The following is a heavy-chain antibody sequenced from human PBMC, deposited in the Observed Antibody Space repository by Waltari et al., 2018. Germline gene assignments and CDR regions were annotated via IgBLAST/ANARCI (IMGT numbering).Heavy chain of an antibody. CDR2: FDPEDGET. CDR3: ATAFSRHSGSYYYFHY. D-gene: IGHD1-26*01. V-gene: IGHV1-24*01. CDR1: GYTLTELS. J-gene: IGHJ1*01. Sequence: QVQLVQSGAEVKKPGASVKVSCKVSGYTLTELSRHWVRQAPGKGLEWMGGFDPEDGETIYTQKFQGRVTMTEDTSTDTAYMELSSLRSEDTAVYYCATAFSRHSGSYYYFHYWGQGTLVTVSS.